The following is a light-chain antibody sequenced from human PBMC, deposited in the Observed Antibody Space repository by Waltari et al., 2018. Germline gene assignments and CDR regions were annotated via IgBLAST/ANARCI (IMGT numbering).Light chain of an antibody. CDR1: QSVSSSY. CDR3: QQYGSSPET. Sequence: EIVLTQSPGTLSLSPGERATLSCRSSQSVSSSYLAWYQQKPGQAPRLLISGASSRATGIPDRFSGSGSGTDFTLTISRLEPEDFAVYYCQQYGSSPETFGQGTKVEIK. CDR2: GAS. J-gene: IGKJ2*01. V-gene: IGKV3-20*01.